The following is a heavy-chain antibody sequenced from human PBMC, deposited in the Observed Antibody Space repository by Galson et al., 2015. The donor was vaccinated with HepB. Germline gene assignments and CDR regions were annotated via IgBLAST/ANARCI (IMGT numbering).Heavy chain of an antibody. CDR3: AREVVATIQFGMDV. J-gene: IGHJ6*02. D-gene: IGHD5-12*01. CDR2: IKQDGSEK. V-gene: IGHV3-7*03. CDR1: GFTFSSYW. Sequence: SLRLSCAASGFTFSSYWMSWVRQAPGKGLEWVANIKQDGSEKYYVDSVKGRFTISRDNAKNSLYLQMNSLRAEDTAVYYCAREVVATIQFGMDVWGQGTTVTVSS.